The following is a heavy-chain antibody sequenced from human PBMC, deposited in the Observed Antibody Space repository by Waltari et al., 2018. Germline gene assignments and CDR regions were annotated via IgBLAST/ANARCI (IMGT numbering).Heavy chain of an antibody. D-gene: IGHD3-22*01. CDR2: IYHSGST. V-gene: IGHV4-38-2*01. J-gene: IGHJ4*02. CDR1: GYSISSGYY. Sequence: QVQLQESGPGLVTPSEPLSPTCAVSGYSISSGYYCGWIRQPPGKGLEWIGSIYHSGSTYYNPSLKSRVTISVDTSKNQFSLKLSSVTAADTAVYYCARVGYYYDPTFDYWGQGTLVTVSS. CDR3: ARVGYYYDPTFDY.